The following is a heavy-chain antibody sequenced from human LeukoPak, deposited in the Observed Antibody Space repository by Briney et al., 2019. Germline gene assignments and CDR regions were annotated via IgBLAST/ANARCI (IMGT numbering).Heavy chain of an antibody. CDR3: ARMPPKYSSGWSPGYMDV. CDR1: GGSFSGYY. J-gene: IGHJ6*03. Sequence: SETLSLTCAVYGGSFSGYYWSWIRQPAGKGLEWIGRIYTSGSTNYNPSLKSRVTISVDTSKNQFSLKLSSVTAADTAVYYCARMPPKYSSGWSPGYMDVWGKGTTVTISS. D-gene: IGHD6-19*01. V-gene: IGHV4-59*10. CDR2: IYTSGST.